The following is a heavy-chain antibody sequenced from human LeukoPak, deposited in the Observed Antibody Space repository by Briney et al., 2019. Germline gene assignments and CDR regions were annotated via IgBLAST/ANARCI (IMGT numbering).Heavy chain of an antibody. Sequence: SETLSLTCTVSGGSISSYYWSWIRQPAGKGLEWIGRIYPGGSTNYNPSLKSRVTISVDTSKNQFSLKLSSVTAADTAVYYCARARPILVWGSYRFYYFDYWGQGTLVTVSS. CDR1: GGSISSYY. CDR2: IYPGGST. V-gene: IGHV4-4*07. CDR3: ARARPILVWGSYRFYYFDY. D-gene: IGHD3-16*02. J-gene: IGHJ4*02.